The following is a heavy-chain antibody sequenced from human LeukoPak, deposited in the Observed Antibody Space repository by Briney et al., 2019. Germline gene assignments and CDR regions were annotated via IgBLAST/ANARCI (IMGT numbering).Heavy chain of an antibody. Sequence: SETLSLTCTVSGGSISSYYWSWIRQPPGKGLEWIGYINYSGSTDYNPSLKSRVTISVDTSKNQFSLKLSSVTAADTAVYYCARGWGYFDYWGQGTLVTVSS. J-gene: IGHJ4*02. CDR3: ARGWGYFDY. D-gene: IGHD3-16*01. CDR1: GGSISSYY. CDR2: INYSGST. V-gene: IGHV4-59*08.